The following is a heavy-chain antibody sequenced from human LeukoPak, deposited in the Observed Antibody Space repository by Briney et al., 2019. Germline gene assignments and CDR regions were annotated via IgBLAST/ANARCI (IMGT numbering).Heavy chain of an antibody. J-gene: IGHJ4*02. CDR1: GFTFSSYA. D-gene: IGHD2-21*02. CDR3: AKDRRLGGDNPFDY. V-gene: IGHV3-23*01. CDR2: INVGGNNA. Sequence: GRSLRLSCAASGFTFSSYAMHWVRQAPGKGLEWVSSINVGGNNAYYADSVKGRFTISRDNSKNTLYLQLTGLRAEDTAVYYCAKDRRLGGDNPFDYWGQGTLVTVSS.